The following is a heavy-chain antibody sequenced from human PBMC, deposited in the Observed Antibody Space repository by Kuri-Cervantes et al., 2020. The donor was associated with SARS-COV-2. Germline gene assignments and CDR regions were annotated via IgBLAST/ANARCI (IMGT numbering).Heavy chain of an antibody. CDR3: ASPYYYGSGNLYYMDV. Sequence: ASVKVSCKVSGYTLSELSMHWVRQAPGKGLEWMGGFDPEDGETIYAQKFQGRVTMTEDTSTDTAYMELSSLRSEDTAVYYCASPYYYGSGNLYYMDVWGKGTTVTVSS. D-gene: IGHD3-10*01. V-gene: IGHV1-24*01. J-gene: IGHJ6*03. CDR2: FDPEDGET. CDR1: GYTLSELS.